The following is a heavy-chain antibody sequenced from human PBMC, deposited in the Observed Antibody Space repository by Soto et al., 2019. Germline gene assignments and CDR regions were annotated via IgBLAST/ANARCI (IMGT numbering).Heavy chain of an antibody. J-gene: IGHJ4*02. CDR1: GGSISSYY. V-gene: IGHV4-59*01. CDR3: ARDLGGWPYY. CDR2: IYYSGST. D-gene: IGHD2-15*01. Sequence: SETLSLTCTVSGGSISSYYWSWIRQPPGKGLEWIGYIYYSGSTNYNPSLKSRVTISVDTSKNQFSLKLSSVTAADTALYYCARDLGGWPYYWGKGSLVTVSS.